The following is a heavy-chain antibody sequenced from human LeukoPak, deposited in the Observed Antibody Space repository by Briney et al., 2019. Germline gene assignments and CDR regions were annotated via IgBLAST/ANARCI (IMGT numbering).Heavy chain of an antibody. V-gene: IGHV1-69*13. J-gene: IGHJ4*02. D-gene: IGHD3-22*01. CDR2: IIPIFGTA. Sequence: SVKVSCKASGYTFTSYAISWVRQAPGQGLEWMGGIIPIFGTANYAQKFQGRVTITADESTSTAYMELSSLRSEDTAVYYCARDQIRHYYDSSGYYHPGYWGQGTLVTVSS. CDR3: ARDQIRHYYDSSGYYHPGY. CDR1: GYTFTSYA.